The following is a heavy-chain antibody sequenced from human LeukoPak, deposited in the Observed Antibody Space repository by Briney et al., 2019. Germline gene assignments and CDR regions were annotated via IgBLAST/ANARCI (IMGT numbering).Heavy chain of an antibody. V-gene: IGHV3-21*01. Sequence: GGSLRLSCAASGFIFSNFGMSWVRQAPGKGLEWVSSITSSSSYIYYADSVKGRFTISRDNAKNSLYLQMNSLRAEDTAVYYCARDLRHFDSTGYYYFDYWGQGTLVTVSS. J-gene: IGHJ4*02. CDR1: GFIFSNFG. D-gene: IGHD3-22*01. CDR2: ITSSSSYI. CDR3: ARDLRHFDSTGYYYFDY.